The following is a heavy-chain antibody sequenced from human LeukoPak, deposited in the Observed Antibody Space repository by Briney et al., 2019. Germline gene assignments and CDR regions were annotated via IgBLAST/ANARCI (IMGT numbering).Heavy chain of an antibody. CDR2: ISWNSGSI. V-gene: IGHV3-9*01. J-gene: IGHJ4*02. CDR3: AKDIEGDYDILTGYDY. CDR1: GFTFDDYA. D-gene: IGHD3-9*01. Sequence: GGSLILSCAASGFTFDDYAMHWVRQAPGKGLEWVSGISWNSGSIGYADSVKGRFTISRDNAKNSLYLQMNSLRAEDTALYYCAKDIEGDYDILTGYDYWGQGTLVTVSS.